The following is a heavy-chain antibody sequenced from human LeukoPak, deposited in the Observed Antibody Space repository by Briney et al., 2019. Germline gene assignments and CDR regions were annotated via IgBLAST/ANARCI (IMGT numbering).Heavy chain of an antibody. CDR1: GGSISSSIYY. V-gene: IGHV4-39*01. CDR2: IYYSGST. Sequence: PSETLSLTCTVSGGSISSSIYYWGWIRQPPGRGLEWIGSIYYSGSTYYNPSLKSRVTISVDTSKNQFSLKLSSVTAADTAVYYCARLRGNDNDYPDYWGQGTLVTVSS. CDR3: ARLRGNDNDYPDY. J-gene: IGHJ4*02. D-gene: IGHD4-11*01.